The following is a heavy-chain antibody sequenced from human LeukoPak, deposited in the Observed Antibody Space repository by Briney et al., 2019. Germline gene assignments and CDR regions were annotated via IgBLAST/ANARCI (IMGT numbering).Heavy chain of an antibody. V-gene: IGHV1-69*13. CDR1: GGTFSSYA. CDR2: IIPIFGTA. J-gene: IGHJ3*02. Sequence: ASVKVSCKASGGTFSSYAISWVRQAPGQGLEWMGGIIPIFGTANYAQKFQGRVTITADESTSTAYMELSSLRSEDTAVYYCHIGYCSSTSCERGNDAFDIWGQGTMVTVSS. CDR3: HIGYCSSTSCERGNDAFDI. D-gene: IGHD2-2*01.